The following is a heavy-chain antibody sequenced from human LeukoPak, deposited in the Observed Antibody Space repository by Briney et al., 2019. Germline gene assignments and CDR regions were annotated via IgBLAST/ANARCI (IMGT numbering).Heavy chain of an antibody. J-gene: IGHJ3*02. CDR3: ARFESLSTVTTPEQYDAFDI. CDR1: GGTFSSYA. D-gene: IGHD4-17*01. CDR2: IIPILGIA. Sequence: ASVKVSCKASGGTFSSYAISWVRQAPGQGLEWMGRIIPILGIANYAQKFQGRVTITADKSTSTAYMELSSLRSEDTAVYYCARFESLSTVTTPEQYDAFDIWGQGTMVTVSS. V-gene: IGHV1-69*04.